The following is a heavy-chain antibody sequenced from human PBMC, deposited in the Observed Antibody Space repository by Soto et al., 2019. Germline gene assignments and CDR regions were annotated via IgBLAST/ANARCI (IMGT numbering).Heavy chain of an antibody. CDR3: ARSVEGHFDY. J-gene: IGHJ4*02. CDR2: ITSDTNTI. Sequence: EVQLVESGGGLVQPGGSLRLTCVASGFPFSIYSMNWVRQAPGKGLEWSSYITSDTNTIKYADSVKGRFTISRDNAKNLVYLQMNSRRDEDTAGYFCARSVEGHFDYWGQGTVVTVSS. CDR1: GFPFSIYS. D-gene: IGHD6-19*01. V-gene: IGHV3-48*02.